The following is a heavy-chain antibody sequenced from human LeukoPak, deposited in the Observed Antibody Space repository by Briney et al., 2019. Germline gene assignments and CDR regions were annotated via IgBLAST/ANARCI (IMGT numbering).Heavy chain of an antibody. J-gene: IGHJ5*02. CDR1: GFTFSYYG. V-gene: IGHV3-33*01. Sequence: GGSLRLSCAASGFTFSYYGMQWVRQAPGKGLEWVALIWHDGGKRYYADSVKGRFTISRDNSKNTLYLQMTTLRAEDTAVYYCARDADTSEFFSWLDLWGQGTLGTVSS. D-gene: IGHD3-22*01. CDR2: IWHDGGKR. CDR3: ARDADTSEFFSWLDL.